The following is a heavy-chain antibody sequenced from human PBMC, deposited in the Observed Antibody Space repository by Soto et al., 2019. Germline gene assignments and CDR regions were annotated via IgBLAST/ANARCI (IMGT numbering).Heavy chain of an antibody. D-gene: IGHD6-6*01. J-gene: IGHJ4*02. CDR2: ISSSSNSI. V-gene: IGHV3-48*02. CDR1: GFTFSSYS. CDR3: ARVGPYSSASADY. Sequence: GGSLRLSCAASGFTFSSYSMNWVRQAPGKGLEWVSYISSSSNSIYYADSVKGRFTISRDTAKNLLYLQMNSVRDEDTAVYYCARVGPYSSASADYWGQGTLVTVSS.